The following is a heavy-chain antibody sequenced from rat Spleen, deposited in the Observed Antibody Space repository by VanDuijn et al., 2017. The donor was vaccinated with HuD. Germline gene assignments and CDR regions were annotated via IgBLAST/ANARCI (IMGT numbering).Heavy chain of an antibody. V-gene: IGHV2S12*01. CDR3: SREGMYSSYPFDY. CDR2: ISSGGKT. CDR1: GFSLNSNG. J-gene: IGHJ2*01. D-gene: IGHD1-2*01. Sequence: QVQMKESGPGLVQPSQTLSLTCNVSGFSLNSNGVSWVRQPPGKGLEWIASISSGGKTFFNSPLKSRLSISRDTSQSHVFLKMNSLQTEDTALYFCSREGMYSSYPFDYWGQGVMVTVSS.